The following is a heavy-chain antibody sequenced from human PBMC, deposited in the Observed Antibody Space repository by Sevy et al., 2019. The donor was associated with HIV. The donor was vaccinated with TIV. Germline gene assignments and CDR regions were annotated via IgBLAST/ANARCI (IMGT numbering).Heavy chain of an antibody. CDR2: IKQDGSER. CDR1: GFTFSSYW. CDR3: ARDHVKDGDLGDYYYYAMDV. D-gene: IGHD4-17*01. Sequence: GGSLRLSCAASGFTFSSYWLNWVRQAPGKGLEWVANIKQDGSERYYVDSVKGRFTISRDNAKNSLYLQMNSLRAEDTAVYYCARDHVKDGDLGDYYYYAMDVWGQGTTVTVS. J-gene: IGHJ6*02. V-gene: IGHV3-7*03.